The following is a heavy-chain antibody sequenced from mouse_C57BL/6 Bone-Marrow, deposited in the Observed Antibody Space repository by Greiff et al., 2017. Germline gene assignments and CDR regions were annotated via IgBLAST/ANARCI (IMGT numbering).Heavy chain of an antibody. CDR1: GYTFTSYW. J-gene: IGHJ2*01. CDR3: ASSGLLWLRLWDY. V-gene: IGHV1-55*01. Sequence: VQLQQPGAELVKPGASVKMSCKASGYTFTSYWITWVKQRPGQGLEWIGDIYPGSGSTNYNEKFKGKATLTVDTSSSTAYMQLSSLTSEDSAVYYCASSGLLWLRLWDYWGQGTTLTVSS. D-gene: IGHD2-2*01. CDR2: IYPGSGST.